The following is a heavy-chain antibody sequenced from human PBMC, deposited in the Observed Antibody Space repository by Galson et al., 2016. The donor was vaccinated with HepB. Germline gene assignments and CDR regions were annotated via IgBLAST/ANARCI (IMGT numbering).Heavy chain of an antibody. CDR2: IWYDGSNK. J-gene: IGHJ4*01. CDR3: ARGYSSSWYLYYFDY. V-gene: IGHV3-33*01. CDR1: GFTFSNYG. Sequence: SLRLSCAASGFTFSNYGMHWVRQAPGKGLEWVAVIWYDGSNKYYADSVKGRFTISRDNSKNTLYLQMNSLRAEDTAVYYCARGYSSSWYLYYFDYWGHGTLVTVSS. D-gene: IGHD6-13*01.